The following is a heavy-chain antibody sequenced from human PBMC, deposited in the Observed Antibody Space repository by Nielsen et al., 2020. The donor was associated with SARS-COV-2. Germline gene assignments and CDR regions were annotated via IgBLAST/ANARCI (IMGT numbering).Heavy chain of an antibody. CDR3: ARGGGRITMVRGAGGDAFDI. J-gene: IGHJ3*02. CDR2: IYHSGST. V-gene: IGHV4-30-2*01. D-gene: IGHD3-10*01. CDR1: GGSISSGGYS. Sequence: SETLSLTCAVSGGSISSGGYSWSWIRQPPGKGLEWIGYIYHSGSTYYNPSLKSRVTISVDRSKNQFSLKLSSVTAADTAVYYCARGGGRITMVRGAGGDAFDIWGQGTMVTVSS.